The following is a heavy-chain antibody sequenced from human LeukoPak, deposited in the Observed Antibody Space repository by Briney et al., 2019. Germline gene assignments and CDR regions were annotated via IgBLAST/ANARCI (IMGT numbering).Heavy chain of an antibody. CDR2: ISSNGGST. D-gene: IGHD3-10*01. CDR1: GFTFSSYA. V-gene: IGHV3-64*01. Sequence: GGSLRLSCAASGFTFSSYAMYWVRQAPGKGLEYVSAISSNGGSTYYANSVKGRFTISRDNSKNTLYLQMGSLRAEDMAVYYCVRAKELLEPPLDYWGQGTLVTVSS. CDR3: VRAKELLEPPLDY. J-gene: IGHJ4*02.